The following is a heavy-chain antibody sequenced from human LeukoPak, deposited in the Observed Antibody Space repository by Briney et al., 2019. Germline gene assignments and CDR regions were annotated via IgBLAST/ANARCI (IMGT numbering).Heavy chain of an antibody. D-gene: IGHD2-2*01. CDR2: ISGSGGST. V-gene: IGHV3-23*01. J-gene: IGHJ4*02. Sequence: GGSLRLSCAASGFTFSSYSMNWVRQAPGKGLEWVSGISGSGGSTYYADSVKGRFTISRDNSKNTLYLQMNSLRAEDTAVYYCAKAAQDIVVVPAAVMDYWGQGTLVTVSS. CDR3: AKAAQDIVVVPAAVMDY. CDR1: GFTFSSYS.